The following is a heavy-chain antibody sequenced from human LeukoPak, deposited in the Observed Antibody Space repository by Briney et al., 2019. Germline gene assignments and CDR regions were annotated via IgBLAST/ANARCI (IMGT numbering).Heavy chain of an antibody. CDR2: ISYDGTIK. CDR1: GFTLSIYA. Sequence: GGSLRLSCAASGFTLSIYAMHWVRQAPGKGLEWVAIISYDGTIKDYADSVKGRFTISRDNSKNTLYLQMNSLRAEDTAVYYCARRDFYGGNSLDAFDIWGQGTMVTVSS. CDR3: ARRDFYGGNSLDAFDI. J-gene: IGHJ3*02. V-gene: IGHV3-30-3*01. D-gene: IGHD4-23*01.